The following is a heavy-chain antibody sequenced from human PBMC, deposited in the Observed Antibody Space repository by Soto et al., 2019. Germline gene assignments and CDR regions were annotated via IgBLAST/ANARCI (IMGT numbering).Heavy chain of an antibody. CDR1: GGSFSGYY. CDR2: INHSGST. D-gene: IGHD5-12*01. J-gene: IGHJ6*02. Sequence: PSETLSLTCAVYGGSFSGYYWSWIRQPPGKGLEWIGEINHSGSTNYNPSLKSRVTISVDTSKNQFSLKLSSVTAADTAVYYCARLGHSGYDTPYYYYYGMDVWGQGTTVTVSS. V-gene: IGHV4-34*01. CDR3: ARLGHSGYDTPYYYYYGMDV.